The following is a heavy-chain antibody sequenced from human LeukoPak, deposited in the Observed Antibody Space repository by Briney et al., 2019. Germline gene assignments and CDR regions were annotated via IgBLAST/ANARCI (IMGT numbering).Heavy chain of an antibody. CDR1: GFTFSIYS. V-gene: IGHV3-48*04. J-gene: IGHJ1*01. D-gene: IGHD3-22*01. CDR3: ARDSRSYYYDSSVRRCQH. Sequence: PGGSLRLSCAASGFTFSIYSMNWVRQAPGKGLEWVSSISSSSSTIYYADSVKGRFTISRDNAKNSLYLQMNSLRAEDTAVYYCARDSRSYYYDSSVRRCQHWGQGTLVTVSS. CDR2: ISSSSSTI.